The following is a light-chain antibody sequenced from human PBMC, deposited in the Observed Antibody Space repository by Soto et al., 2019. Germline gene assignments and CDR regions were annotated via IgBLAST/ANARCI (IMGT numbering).Light chain of an antibody. J-gene: IGLJ1*01. CDR3: SSFTSSITYV. Sequence: QSFLTQPASVSGSPGQSITIACTGTSSDVGGYNSVSWYRQDPGKAPKLMIYDVTNRPSGVSNRFSGSKSGNTASLTISGLQAEDEADYYCSSFTSSITYVFGTGTKATVL. V-gene: IGLV2-14*01. CDR2: DVT. CDR1: SSDVGGYNS.